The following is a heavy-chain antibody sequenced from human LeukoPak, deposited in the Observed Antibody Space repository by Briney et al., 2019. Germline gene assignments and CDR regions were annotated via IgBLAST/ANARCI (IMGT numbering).Heavy chain of an antibody. J-gene: IGHJ4*02. CDR2: IYYSGST. CDR1: GGSISSGGYY. V-gene: IGHV4-31*03. D-gene: IGHD3-16*02. Sequence: SETLSLTCTVSGGSISSGGYYWSWIRQHPGKGLEWIGYIYYSGSTYYNPSLKSRVTISVDTSKNQFSLKLSSVTAADTAVYYCARDNSVTFGGVIVHDYWGQGTLVTVSS. CDR3: ARDNSVTFGGVIVHDY.